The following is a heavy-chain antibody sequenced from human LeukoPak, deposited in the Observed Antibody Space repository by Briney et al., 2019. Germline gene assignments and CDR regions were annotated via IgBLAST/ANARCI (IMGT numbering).Heavy chain of an antibody. CDR3: AKDLAAGTGSGY. CDR1: GFTFSSYA. CDR2: ISGSGGST. J-gene: IGHJ4*02. Sequence: PGGSLRLSCAASGFTFSSYAMSWVRQAPGKGLEWVSVISGSGGSTYYADSVKGRFTISRDNSKNTLYLQMNSLRAEDTAVYYCAKDLAAGTGSGYWGQGTLVTVSS. D-gene: IGHD6-13*01. V-gene: IGHV3-23*01.